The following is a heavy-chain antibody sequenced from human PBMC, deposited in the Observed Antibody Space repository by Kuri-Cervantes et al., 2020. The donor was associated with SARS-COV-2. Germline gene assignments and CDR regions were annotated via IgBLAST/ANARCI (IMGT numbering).Heavy chain of an antibody. CDR3: ARGMVRGIIQSYYYAMDV. J-gene: IGHJ6*02. D-gene: IGHD3-10*01. V-gene: IGHV1-2*04. CDR2: INPNSGGT. CDR1: GYTFTGYY. Sequence: ASVKVSCKASGYTFTGYYMHWVRQAPGQGLEWMGWINPNSGGTNYAQKFQGWVTMTRDTSISTAYMELSRLRSDDTAAYYCARGMVRGIIQSYYYAMDVWGQGTTVTVSS.